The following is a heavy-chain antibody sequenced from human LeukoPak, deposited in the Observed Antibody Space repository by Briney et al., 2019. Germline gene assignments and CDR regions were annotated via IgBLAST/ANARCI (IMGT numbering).Heavy chain of an antibody. D-gene: IGHD3-22*01. J-gene: IGHJ4*02. CDR3: ARVLNYYDSSGYYFSY. CDR1: GFTFSSYS. Sequence: PGGSLRLSCAASGFTFSSYSMNWVRQAPGKGLEWVSSISSSSSYIYYADSVKGRFTISRDNAKNSLYLQMNRLRVEDTAVYYCARVLNYYDSSGYYFSYWGQGTLVTVSS. CDR2: ISSSSSYI. V-gene: IGHV3-21*01.